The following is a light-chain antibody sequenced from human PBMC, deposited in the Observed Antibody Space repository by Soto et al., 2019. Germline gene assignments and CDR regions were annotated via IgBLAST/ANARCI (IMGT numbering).Light chain of an antibody. J-gene: IGKJ3*01. V-gene: IGKV2-28*01. Sequence: DLVMTQSPLSLPVTPGEPASISCRSSQSLLHSNGYNYLDWYLQKPGQSPQLLIYLGSNRASGVPGRFSGSGSGTDFTLKISRVEAEDVGVYYCMQALQTSGFTFGPGTKVDIK. CDR3: MQALQTSGFT. CDR1: QSLLHSNGYNY. CDR2: LGS.